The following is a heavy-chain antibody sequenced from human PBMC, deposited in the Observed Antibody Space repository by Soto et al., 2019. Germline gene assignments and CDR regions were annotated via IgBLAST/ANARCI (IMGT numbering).Heavy chain of an antibody. CDR2: IWYDGSNK. D-gene: IGHD3-16*01. J-gene: IGHJ4*02. Sequence: QVQLVESGGGVVQPGTSLRLSCAASGFTFSSHGMHWVRQAPCKGPEWVAVIWYDGSNKYYADSVRGRFTVSRDNAKNTLYLQMNSLRVEDTAVYRCVRWGNWTVPDHWGQGTLVTVSS. CDR1: GFTFSSHG. V-gene: IGHV3-33*01. CDR3: VRWGNWTVPDH.